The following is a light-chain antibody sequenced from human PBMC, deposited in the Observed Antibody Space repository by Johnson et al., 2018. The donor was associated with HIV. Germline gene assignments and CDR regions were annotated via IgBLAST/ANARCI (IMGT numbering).Light chain of an antibody. Sequence: SVLTQPPSVSAAPGQKVTISCSGSSSNIGKNYVSWYQQLPGTAPKLLIYDNNKRPSGIPDRFSGSKSGTSATLGITGLQTGDEAGYYCGTWDSSLSVYVFGSGTKVTVL. CDR3: GTWDSSLSVYV. CDR1: SSNIGKNY. V-gene: IGLV1-51*01. CDR2: DNN. J-gene: IGLJ1*01.